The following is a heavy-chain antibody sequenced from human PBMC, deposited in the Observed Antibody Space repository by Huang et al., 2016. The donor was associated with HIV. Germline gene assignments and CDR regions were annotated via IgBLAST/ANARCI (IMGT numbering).Heavy chain of an antibody. CDR2: ISNDGSSR. CDR1: GFSFANYA. Sequence: QVQLVESGGGVVQPGRSLRLSCAASGFSFANYAMHWVRQAPGKRLEWVTVISNDGSSRYYADSVKGRFTISRDNFKNALYLQMNRLRGDDTAVYYCTREYTVAGAFDLWGQGTMVTVSS. V-gene: IGHV3-30-3*01. D-gene: IGHD5-12*01. CDR3: TREYTVAGAFDL. J-gene: IGHJ3*01.